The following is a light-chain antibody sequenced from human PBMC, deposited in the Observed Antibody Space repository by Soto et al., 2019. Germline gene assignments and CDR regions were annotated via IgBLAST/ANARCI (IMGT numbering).Light chain of an antibody. Sequence: DIRMTQSPSSLSASVVDRVTITCRASQGISNYLAWYQQKPGKVPKLLIYAASTLQSGVASRFSGSGSGTDFTLTISSLQPEDVATYYCQKYNSALTWTFGQGTKVEIK. V-gene: IGKV1-27*01. CDR1: QGISNY. CDR2: AAS. J-gene: IGKJ1*01. CDR3: QKYNSALTWT.